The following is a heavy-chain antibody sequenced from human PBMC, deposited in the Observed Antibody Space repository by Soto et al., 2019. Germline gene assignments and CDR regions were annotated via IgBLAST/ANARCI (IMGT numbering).Heavy chain of an antibody. CDR3: ARVPDIVVVVAARPWFDP. D-gene: IGHD2-15*01. J-gene: IGHJ5*02. CDR2: ISAYNGNT. Sequence: ASVKVSCKASGYTFTSYGISWVRQAPGQGLEWMGWISAYNGNTNYAQKLQGRVTMTTDTSTITAYMELRSLRSDDTAVYYCARVPDIVVVVAARPWFDPWGQGTLVTVS. V-gene: IGHV1-18*04. CDR1: GYTFTSYG.